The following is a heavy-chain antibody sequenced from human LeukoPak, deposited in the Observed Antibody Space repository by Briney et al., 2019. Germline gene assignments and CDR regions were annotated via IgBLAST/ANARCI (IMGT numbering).Heavy chain of an antibody. D-gene: IGHD6-13*01. CDR1: GGSISSYY. CDR2: IYTSGST. J-gene: IGHJ4*02. CDR3: ARGLYSSSWYVDY. V-gene: IGHV4-4*07. Sequence: SETLSLTCTVSGGSISSYYWSWIRQPAGKGLEWIGRIYTSGSTNYNPSLNSRVTISVDTSKNQFSLKLSSLTAADTAVSLCARGLYSSSWYVDYSGQGTLVTVSS.